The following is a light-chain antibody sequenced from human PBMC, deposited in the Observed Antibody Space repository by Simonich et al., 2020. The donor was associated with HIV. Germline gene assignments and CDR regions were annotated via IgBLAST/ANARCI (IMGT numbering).Light chain of an antibody. J-gene: IGLJ2*01. Sequence: QSALTQPASVSGSPGQSITISCTGTSSDIGGYSYVSWYQQPPGKAPKIIIYDVNIRPSGISNRFSGSKSCNTASLTISGLQAEDEADYYCSSYISSITYVLFGGGTKLTVL. CDR3: SSYISSITYVL. CDR1: SSDIGGYSY. CDR2: DVN. V-gene: IGLV2-14*03.